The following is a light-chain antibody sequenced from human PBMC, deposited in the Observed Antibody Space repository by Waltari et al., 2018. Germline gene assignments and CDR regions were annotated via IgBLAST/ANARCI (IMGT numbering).Light chain of an antibody. CDR2: GNN. CDR1: STNIGAGHD. CDR3: QSFDTSLSGGVV. Sequence: QSVLTQPPSVSGAPGQRVPISCTGSSTNIGAGHDFNWYQDFPGAAPKLLIYGNNNRPSGVPDRFSGSKSGTSASLAITGLQAEDEAHYYCQSFDTSLSGGVVFGGGTKVTVL. V-gene: IGLV1-40*01. J-gene: IGLJ2*01.